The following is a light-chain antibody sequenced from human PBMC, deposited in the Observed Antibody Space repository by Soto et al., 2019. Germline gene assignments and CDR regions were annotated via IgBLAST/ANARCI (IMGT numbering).Light chain of an antibody. CDR3: QQSYSNSIT. J-gene: IGKJ5*01. Sequence: DIQMTQSPSSLSASIGDRVTITCRASQSISSHLYWFQQKPAQAPKLLIYAASSLQSGVPSRFSGSRSGTDFTHPISSLQPEDFATYYCQQSYSNSITFGQGTRLEIK. CDR2: AAS. CDR1: QSISSH. V-gene: IGKV1-39*01.